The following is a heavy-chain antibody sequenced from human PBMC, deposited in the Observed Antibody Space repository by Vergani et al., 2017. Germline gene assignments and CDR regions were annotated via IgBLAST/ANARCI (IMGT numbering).Heavy chain of an antibody. D-gene: IGHD3-22*01. CDR2: ISSSSSYI. Sequence: EVQLVESGGGLVQPGGSLRLSCAASGFTFSSYSMNWVRQAPGKGLEWVSYISSSSSYIYYADSVKGRFTISRDNAKNSLYLQMNSLRAEDTAVYYCARVSDDSSGMAFDIWGQGTMVTVSS. J-gene: IGHJ3*02. V-gene: IGHV3-21*05. CDR1: GFTFSSYS. CDR3: ARVSDDSSGMAFDI.